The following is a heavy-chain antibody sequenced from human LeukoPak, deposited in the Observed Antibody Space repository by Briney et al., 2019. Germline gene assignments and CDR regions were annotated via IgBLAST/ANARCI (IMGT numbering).Heavy chain of an antibody. D-gene: IGHD4-17*01. CDR1: GFTFSSYW. CDR2: IKQDGSEK. CDR3: ASPLVTTVTSGWFDP. Sequence: PWGSLRLSCAASGFTFSSYWMSWVRQAPGKGLEWVANIKQDGSEKYYVDSVKGRFTISRDNAKNSLYLQMNSLRAEDTAVYYCASPLVTTVTSGWFDPWGQGTLVTVSS. V-gene: IGHV3-7*01. J-gene: IGHJ5*02.